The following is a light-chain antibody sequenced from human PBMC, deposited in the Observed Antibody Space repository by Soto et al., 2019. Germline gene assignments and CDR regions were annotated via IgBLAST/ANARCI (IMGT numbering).Light chain of an antibody. CDR1: SSNIGSYT. CDR2: TTD. V-gene: IGLV1-44*01. J-gene: IGLJ1*01. Sequence: QFALAQPPSASGTPGHRVTISCSGSSSNIGSYTVHWFQQLPGAAPKPLIYTTDQRPSGVPDRFSGSKSGTSASLAISGLQSEDEADYYCAAWDDSLNGHVFGSGTKVTLL. CDR3: AAWDDSLNGHV.